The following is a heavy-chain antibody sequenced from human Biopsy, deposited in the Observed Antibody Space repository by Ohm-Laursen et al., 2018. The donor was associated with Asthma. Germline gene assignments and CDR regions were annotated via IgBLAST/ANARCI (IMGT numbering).Heavy chain of an antibody. D-gene: IGHD4-17*01. CDR2: IYNDGRA. Sequence: SLRLSCTASEFSVSSSYMSWIRQAPGKGLEWVSVIYNDGRAYYADSAKGRFTVSRDNSKNTLFLQMNSLRAEDTAVYYCTRTTTVTTTYAMDVWGRGTTVTVS. CDR1: EFSVSSSY. CDR3: TRTTTVTTTYAMDV. V-gene: IGHV3-53*01. J-gene: IGHJ6*02.